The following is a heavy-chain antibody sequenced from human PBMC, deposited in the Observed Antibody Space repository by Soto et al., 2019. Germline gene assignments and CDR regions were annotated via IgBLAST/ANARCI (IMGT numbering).Heavy chain of an antibody. CDR3: ARNYDFWSGSSHYYYGMDV. CDR1: GGSISSGGYY. V-gene: IGHV4-31*03. J-gene: IGHJ6*02. CDR2: IYYSGST. Sequence: QVQLQESGPGLVKPSQTLSLTCTVSGGSISSGGYYWSWIRQHPGKGLEWIGYIYYSGSTYYNPSLKSRVTISVDTSKNQFSLKLSSVTAADTAVYYCARNYDFWSGSSHYYYGMDVWGQGTTVTVSS. D-gene: IGHD3-3*01.